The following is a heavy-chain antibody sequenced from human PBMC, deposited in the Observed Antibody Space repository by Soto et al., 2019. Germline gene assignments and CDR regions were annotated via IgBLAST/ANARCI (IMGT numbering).Heavy chain of an antibody. Sequence: PGGSLRLSCAASGFTFSSYVMSWVRQAPGKGLEWVSAISGSGGSTYYADSVKGRFTISRDNSKNTLYLQMNSLRAEDTAVYYCARVGYSYGYDWFDPWGQGTLVTVSS. V-gene: IGHV3-23*01. D-gene: IGHD5-18*01. CDR2: ISGSGGST. CDR1: GFTFSSYV. J-gene: IGHJ5*02. CDR3: ARVGYSYGYDWFDP.